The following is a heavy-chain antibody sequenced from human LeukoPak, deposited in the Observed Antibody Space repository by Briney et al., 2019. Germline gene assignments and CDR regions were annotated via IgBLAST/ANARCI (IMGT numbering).Heavy chain of an antibody. J-gene: IGHJ4*02. D-gene: IGHD6-25*01. Sequence: GGSLRLSCAASGFTFSSHWMHWVRQAPGKGLVWVSRIKDDGSHTNYADSVKGRFTISRDNAKNTLSLQMNSLRAEDTAVYYCARGSGIITGIDEWGQGTLITVSS. CDR3: ARGSGIITGIDE. CDR1: GFTFSSHW. V-gene: IGHV3-74*01. CDR2: IKDDGSHT.